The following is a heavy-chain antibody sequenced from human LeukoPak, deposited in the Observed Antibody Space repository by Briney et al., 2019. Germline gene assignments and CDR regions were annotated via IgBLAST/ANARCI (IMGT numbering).Heavy chain of an antibody. D-gene: IGHD1-1*01. V-gene: IGHV4-39*01. CDR2: IYHTGST. J-gene: IGHJ4*02. CDR3: ARHTKLMFDY. Sequence: SETLSLTCTVSGGSISSNNYYWGWIRQPPGTGLEWIGSIYHTGSTYYNPSLKSRVTISVDTSKTQFSLKLSSVTAADTAVYYCARHTKLMFDYWGQGTLVTVSS. CDR1: GGSISSNNYY.